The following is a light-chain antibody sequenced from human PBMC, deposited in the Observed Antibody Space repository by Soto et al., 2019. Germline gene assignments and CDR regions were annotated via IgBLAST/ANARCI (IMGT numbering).Light chain of an antibody. CDR1: QSVNSNY. J-gene: IGKJ5*01. CDR2: DAS. Sequence: IVLKHSAATLSLCKRERPDRTCGASQSVNSNYLAWYQQKPGLAPRLLIYDASNRATGIPGRFSGSGSGTDFTLTISRLEPEDFAVYYCQQYGSSLSTFRHGTRLEI. CDR3: QQYGSSLST. V-gene: IGKV3D-20*01.